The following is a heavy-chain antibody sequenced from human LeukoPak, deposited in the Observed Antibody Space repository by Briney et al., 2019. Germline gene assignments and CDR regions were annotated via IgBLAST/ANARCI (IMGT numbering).Heavy chain of an antibody. J-gene: IGHJ4*02. V-gene: IGHV3-30*03. CDR3: ASPIPGYSSSWPLDY. CDR2: ITYDGSNK. CDR1: GFTFRIYN. D-gene: IGHD6-13*01. Sequence: PGGSLRLSCAASGFTFRIYNMHWVRQAPGKGLEWVAVITYDGSNKYYSDSVRGRFTISRDNSKNTLYLQMNSLRAEDTAVYYCASPIPGYSSSWPLDYWGQGTLVTVSS.